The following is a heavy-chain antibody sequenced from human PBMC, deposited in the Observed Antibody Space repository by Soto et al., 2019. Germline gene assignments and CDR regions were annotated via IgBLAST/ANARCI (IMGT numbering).Heavy chain of an antibody. CDR2: INPNGGST. CDR3: SRDPVPSDAGPVRYPADI. CDR1: GYTFTTYY. V-gene: IGHV1-46*01. D-gene: IGHD2-2*02. J-gene: IGHJ3*02. Sequence: QVRLVQSGADMKKPGASVTVSCRASGYTFTTYYLHWVRQAPGQGLEWMGIINPNGGSTTYSQHFQGRLTLTRDTSATTVYMELTGLTVADTAVYFCSRDPVPSDAGPVRYPADIWGQGTLVTISS.